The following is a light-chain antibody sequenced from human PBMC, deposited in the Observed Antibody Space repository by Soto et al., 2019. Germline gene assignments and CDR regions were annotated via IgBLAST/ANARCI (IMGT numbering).Light chain of an antibody. J-gene: IGKJ1*01. Sequence: EILMTQSPATLSVSPGERATLSCRASQSVSNYLAWYQQKPGQPPRLLIYGASTRATGIPARFSGSGSGTEFTLTISSLQSEDFAVYYCQQYNNWPRTFGQGTKVDIK. CDR1: QSVSNY. V-gene: IGKV3-15*01. CDR2: GAS. CDR3: QQYNNWPRT.